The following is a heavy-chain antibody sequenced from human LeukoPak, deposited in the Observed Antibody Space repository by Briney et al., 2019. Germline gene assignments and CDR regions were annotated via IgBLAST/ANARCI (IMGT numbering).Heavy chain of an antibody. CDR1: GGSISSSSYY. V-gene: IGHV4-39*07. D-gene: IGHD3-16*01. CDR3: TRGPSLGVQWSGQKTFFDY. CDR2: IFYSGNT. Sequence: PSETLSLTCTASGGSISSSSYYWGWIRQPPGKGLEWIGTIFYSGNTYYNPSLKSRVTISVDTSKNQFSLRLSSVTAADTAVYYCTRGPSLGVQWSGQKTFFDYWGQGTLVTVSS. J-gene: IGHJ4*02.